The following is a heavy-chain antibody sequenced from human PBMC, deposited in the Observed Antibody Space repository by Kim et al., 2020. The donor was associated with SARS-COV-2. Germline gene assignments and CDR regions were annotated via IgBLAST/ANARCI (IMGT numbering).Heavy chain of an antibody. CDR2: IKSKTDGGTT. CDR3: ITGPTWGY. J-gene: IGHJ4*02. V-gene: IGHV3-15*01. D-gene: IGHD3-16*01. CDR1: GFTFSNAW. Sequence: LSLTCAASGFTFSNAWMSWVRQAPGKGLEWVGLIKSKTDGGTTDYAAPVKGRFTISRDDSKNTLYLQMNSLKTEDTAVYYCITGPTWGYWGQGTLVTVSS.